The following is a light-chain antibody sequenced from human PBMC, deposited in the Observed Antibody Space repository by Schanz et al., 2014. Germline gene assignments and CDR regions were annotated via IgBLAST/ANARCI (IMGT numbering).Light chain of an antibody. Sequence: QSALTQPPSASGSPGQSVTFSCTGTSSDVGGYNYVSWYQQHPGKAPKLMIYDVTKRPSGVPDRFSGSKSGNTASLTVSGLQAEDEADYYCTSYAGSNNFGVFGTGTKLTVL. V-gene: IGLV2-8*01. CDR3: TSYAGSNNFGV. J-gene: IGLJ1*01. CDR1: SSDVGGYNY. CDR2: DVT.